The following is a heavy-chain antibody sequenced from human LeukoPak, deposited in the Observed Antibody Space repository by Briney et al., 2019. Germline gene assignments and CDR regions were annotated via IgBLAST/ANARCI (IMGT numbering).Heavy chain of an antibody. Sequence: GGSLRLSCAASGFTFSSYAMSWARQAPGKGLEWVSAISGSGGSTYYADSVKGRFTISRDNSKNTLYLQMNSLRAEDTAVYYCAKAGIVVVPAARDDGWFDPWAREPWSPSPQ. J-gene: IGHJ5*02. D-gene: IGHD2-2*01. V-gene: IGHV3-23*01. CDR1: GFTFSSYA. CDR3: AKAGIVVVPAARDDGWFDP. CDR2: ISGSGGST.